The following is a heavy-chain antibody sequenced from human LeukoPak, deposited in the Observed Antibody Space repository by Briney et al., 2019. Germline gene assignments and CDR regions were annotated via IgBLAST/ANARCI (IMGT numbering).Heavy chain of an antibody. CDR1: GGSISTYY. Sequence: PSETLSLTCTVSGGSISTYYWSWIRQPPGKGLEWISYIYYSGNTNYNPSLKSRVTISVDTSKNQFSLKLSSVTAADTAVYYCAREGHLNGDAFDYWGQGTLVTVSS. J-gene: IGHJ4*02. V-gene: IGHV4-59*01. CDR2: IYYSGNT. D-gene: IGHD4-17*01. CDR3: AREGHLNGDAFDY.